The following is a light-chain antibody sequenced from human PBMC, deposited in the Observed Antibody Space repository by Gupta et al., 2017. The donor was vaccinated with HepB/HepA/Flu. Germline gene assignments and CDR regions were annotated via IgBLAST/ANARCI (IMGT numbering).Light chain of an antibody. J-gene: IGLJ3*02. CDR3: ATWHNSLRV. CDR2: EDS. CDR1: SSNIGSND. Sequence: QSVLTQPPSVSAAPGQKVTISCSGSSSNIGSNDVSWYQQLPGAAPKLLIYEDSKRPSEIPDRFSGSKSDTSATLDITGRQTGDEADYYCATWHNSLRVFGGGTKLTVL. V-gene: IGLV1-51*02.